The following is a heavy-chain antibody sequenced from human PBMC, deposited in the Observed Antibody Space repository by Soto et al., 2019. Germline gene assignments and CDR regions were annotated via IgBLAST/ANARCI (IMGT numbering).Heavy chain of an antibody. CDR3: AKEGNGYSYGHTAAAGPFDY. J-gene: IGHJ4*02. CDR1: GFTFSSYG. CDR2: ISYDGSNK. Sequence: QVQLVESGGGVVQPGRSLKLSCAASGFTFSSYGMHWVRQAPGKGLVWVAVISYDGSNKYYADSVKGRFTISRDNSKNTLYLEMISLRAEDTAVYYCAKEGNGYSYGHTAAAGPFDYWCQGTLVTVSS. V-gene: IGHV3-30*18. D-gene: IGHD5-18*01.